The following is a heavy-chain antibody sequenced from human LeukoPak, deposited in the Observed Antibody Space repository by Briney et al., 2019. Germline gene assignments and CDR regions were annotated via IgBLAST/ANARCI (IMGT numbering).Heavy chain of an antibody. V-gene: IGHV3-15*01. CDR2: IKSKTDGGTT. Sequence: GRSLRLSCAASGFTFSKAWMSSVRQAPGKGQEWVGRIKSKTDGGTTDYAAPVKGRFTISRDDSKNTLYLQMNSLKTEDTAVYYCTTVGLYYDYVWGSYRYNFDYWGQGTLVTVSS. J-gene: IGHJ4*02. D-gene: IGHD3-16*02. CDR3: TTVGLYYDYVWGSYRYNFDY. CDR1: GFTFSKAW.